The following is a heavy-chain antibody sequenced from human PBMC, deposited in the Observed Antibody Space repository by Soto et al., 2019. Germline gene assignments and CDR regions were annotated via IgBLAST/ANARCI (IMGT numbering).Heavy chain of an antibody. J-gene: IGHJ4*02. Sequence: QLQLVQSGPEVKEPGSSVKVSCKASGGTFSTSSFVWVRKGPGQGLEWMGGIIHIFTRTNFAQKFQGRVTFSADESTRSTYMERRSLSSGATAIYCCARDVVRSTAGDSWGQGTLVTVSS. D-gene: IGHD2-15*01. CDR3: ARDVVRSTAGDS. CDR2: IIHIFTRT. CDR1: GGTFSTSS. V-gene: IGHV1-69*01.